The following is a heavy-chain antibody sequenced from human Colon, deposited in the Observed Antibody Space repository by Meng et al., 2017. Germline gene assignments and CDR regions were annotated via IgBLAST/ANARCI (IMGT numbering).Heavy chain of an antibody. CDR3: TRGLEFYRFEY. CDR1: GDSVSSKTAV. V-gene: IGHV6-1*01. D-gene: IGHD3-16*02. Sequence: QPRLQRSGPELVKPPQTLSLTCAISGDSVSSKTAVWNWIRQSPSRGLEWLGRTYYRAKWNHDYAESLRGRITINPDTSNNQISLQLNSVTPEDTAVYYCTRGLEFYRFEYWGQGTLVTVSS. J-gene: IGHJ4*02. CDR2: TYYRAKWNH.